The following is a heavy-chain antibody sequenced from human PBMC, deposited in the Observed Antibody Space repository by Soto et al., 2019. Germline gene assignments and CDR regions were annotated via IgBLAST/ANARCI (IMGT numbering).Heavy chain of an antibody. CDR3: AAGGSGYYAN. CDR1: GFTFSTYW. D-gene: IGHD3-22*01. CDR2: IKTDGTYA. J-gene: IGHJ4*02. V-gene: IGHV3-74*01. Sequence: EVQLVESGGDLVQPGGSLRLSCAASGFTFSTYWMHWVRQAPGKGLLWVSRIKTDGTYATYADSVKGRFTISRDNSKNTLYLETNSLRVEDVAVYYCAAGGSGYYANWGQGTLVTVSS.